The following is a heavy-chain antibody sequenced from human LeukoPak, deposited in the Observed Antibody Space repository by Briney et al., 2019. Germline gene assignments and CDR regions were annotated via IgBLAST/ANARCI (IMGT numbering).Heavy chain of an antibody. CDR3: ARGGVGTTVPYYFDY. D-gene: IGHD4-11*01. Sequence: GGSLRLSCAGTGFTFTNYAINWVRRAPGKGLEWVSSITGGADSTYYADSVKGRFTISRDNSKNTLYLQMNSLRAEDTAVYYCARGGVGTTVPYYFDYWGQGTLVTVSS. V-gene: IGHV3-23*01. CDR2: ITGGADST. CDR1: GFTFTNYA. J-gene: IGHJ4*02.